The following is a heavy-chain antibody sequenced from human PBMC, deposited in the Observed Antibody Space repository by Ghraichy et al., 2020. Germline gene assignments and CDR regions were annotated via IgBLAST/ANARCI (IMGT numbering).Heavy chain of an antibody. CDR1: GGSISSYY. CDR3: ARNAGHLGSGYYYDGYYFDY. V-gene: IGHV4-59*01. Sequence: SETLSLTCTVSGGSISSYYWSWIRQPPGKGLEWIGYIYYSGSTNYNPSLKSRVTISVDTSKNQFSLKLSSVTAADTAVYYCARNAGHLGSGYYYDGYYFDYWGQGTLVTVSS. D-gene: IGHD3-22*01. CDR2: IYYSGST. J-gene: IGHJ4*02.